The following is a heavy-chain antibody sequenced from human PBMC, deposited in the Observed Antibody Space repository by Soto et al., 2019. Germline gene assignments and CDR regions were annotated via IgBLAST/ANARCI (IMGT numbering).Heavy chain of an antibody. D-gene: IGHD6-25*01. Sequence: ETLSLTCTVSGGSLSSYYWTWIRQSPGKGLEWIGYVYFSGNTNYNPSLKSRVTISIDTSKNQFSLRLASVTAADTAFYYCGSVRPSGYVLSWGQGTLVTVSS. CDR3: GSVRPSGYVLS. CDR1: GGSLSSYY. V-gene: IGHV4-59*01. CDR2: VYFSGNT. J-gene: IGHJ5*02.